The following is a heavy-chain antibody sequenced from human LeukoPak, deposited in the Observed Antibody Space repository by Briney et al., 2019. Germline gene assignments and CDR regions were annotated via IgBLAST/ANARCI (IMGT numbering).Heavy chain of an antibody. CDR2: ISGRADAT. Sequence: PGGSLTPTFAAFGFTFSDYSWSWVRQAPGKGPEGGSGISGRADATYYRDSVKGRFAMFRDNSKSILYMQMSSLRAEDTAVYFCAKSPDDYFYFYMDVWGKGTTVTVSS. CDR3: AKSPDDYFYFYMDV. CDR1: GFTFSDYS. V-gene: IGHV3-23*01. J-gene: IGHJ6*03. D-gene: IGHD5-24*01.